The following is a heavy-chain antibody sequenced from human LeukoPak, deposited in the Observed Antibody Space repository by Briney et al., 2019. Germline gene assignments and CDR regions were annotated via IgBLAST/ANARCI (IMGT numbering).Heavy chain of an antibody. CDR3: AKDRSGWSLDY. CDR1: GFTFSSYG. V-gene: IGHV3-30*02. Sequence: GGSLRLSCAASGFTFSSYGMHWVRQAPGKGLEWVAFIRYDGSNKYYADSMKGRFTISRDNSKNTLFLHMNSLRAEDTAVYYCAKDRSGWSLDYWGQGTLVTVSS. CDR2: IRYDGSNK. D-gene: IGHD6-19*01. J-gene: IGHJ4*02.